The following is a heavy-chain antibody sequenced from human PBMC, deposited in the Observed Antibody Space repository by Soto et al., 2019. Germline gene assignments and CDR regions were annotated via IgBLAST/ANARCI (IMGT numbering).Heavy chain of an antibody. Sequence: EVQLLDSGGGLVQPGWSLRLSCAASGFTFSSYGMTWFRQAPGKGLAWVSAISGSGDHTDYADSMKGRFTLSRDNSKKTLYLLTSTTRAADTAVDYCAKGGGPGDDLGYNRDGGKGTRVTFFS. CDR1: GFTFSSYG. D-gene: IGHD1-20*01. CDR3: AKGGGPGDDLGYNRD. J-gene: IGHJ1*01. V-gene: IGHV3-23*01. CDR2: ISGSGDHT.